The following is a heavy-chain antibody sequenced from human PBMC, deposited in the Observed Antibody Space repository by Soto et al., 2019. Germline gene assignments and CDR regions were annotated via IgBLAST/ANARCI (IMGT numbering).Heavy chain of an antibody. CDR1: GGTFSSYT. J-gene: IGHJ6*02. CDR2: IIPILGIA. V-gene: IGHV1-69*02. CDR3: ARHGSSWYGMDV. Sequence: GASVKVSCKASGGTFSSYTISWVRQAPGQGLEWMGRIIPILGIANYAQKFQGRVTITADKSTSTAYMELSSLRSENTAVYYCARHGSSWYGMDVWGQGTTVTVSS. D-gene: IGHD6-13*01.